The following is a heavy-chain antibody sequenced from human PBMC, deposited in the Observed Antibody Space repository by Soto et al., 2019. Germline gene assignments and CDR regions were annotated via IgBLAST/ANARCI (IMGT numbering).Heavy chain of an antibody. Sequence: GGSLRLSCAASGFTFSSYAMHWVRQAPGKGLEWVAVISYDGSNKYYADSVKGRFTISRDNSKNTLYLQMNSLRAEDTAVYYCARGQFIVPAAMTDAFDIWGQGTMVTVSS. D-gene: IGHD2-2*01. V-gene: IGHV3-30-3*01. CDR1: GFTFSSYA. J-gene: IGHJ3*02. CDR2: ISYDGSNK. CDR3: ARGQFIVPAAMTDAFDI.